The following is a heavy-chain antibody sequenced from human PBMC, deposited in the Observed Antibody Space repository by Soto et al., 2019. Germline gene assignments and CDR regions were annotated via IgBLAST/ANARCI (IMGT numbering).Heavy chain of an antibody. V-gene: IGHV3-30-3*01. CDR3: ARGPTTTMIVVIFV. D-gene: IGHD3-22*01. J-gene: IGHJ4*02. Sequence: SLRLSCAASGFTFSSYAMHWVRQAPGKGLEWVAVISYDGSNKYYADSVKGRFTISRDNSKNTLYLQMNSLRAEDTAVYYCARGPTTTMIVVIFVWGQGTLVTVSS. CDR2: ISYDGSNK. CDR1: GFTFSSYA.